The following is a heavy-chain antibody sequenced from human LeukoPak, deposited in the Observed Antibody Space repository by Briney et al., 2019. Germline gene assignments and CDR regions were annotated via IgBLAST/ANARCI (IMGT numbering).Heavy chain of an antibody. CDR2: ISGSGGST. V-gene: IGHV3-23*01. D-gene: IGHD6-19*01. CDR1: GFTFSSYA. Sequence: PGGSLRLSCAASGFTFSSYAMSWVRQAPGKGLEWVSAISGSGGSTYYADSVKGRFTISRDNSKNTLYLQMNSLRAEDTAVYYCAKVPSSGWYLYYFDYWGQGTLVTVSS. J-gene: IGHJ4*02. CDR3: AKVPSSGWYLYYFDY.